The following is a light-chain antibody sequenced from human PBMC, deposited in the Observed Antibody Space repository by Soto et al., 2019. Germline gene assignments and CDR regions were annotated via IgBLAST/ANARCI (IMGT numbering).Light chain of an antibody. CDR1: SSDVGGYNY. CDR2: EVS. J-gene: IGLJ1*01. CDR3: SSYTSSSTYV. V-gene: IGLV2-14*01. Sequence: QSVLTQPASVSGSPGQSITISCTGTSSDVGGYNYVSWYQQHPGKAPKLRIYEVSNRPSGVSNRFSGSKSGNTASLTISGLQAEDEADYYCSSYTSSSTYVFGTGTKV.